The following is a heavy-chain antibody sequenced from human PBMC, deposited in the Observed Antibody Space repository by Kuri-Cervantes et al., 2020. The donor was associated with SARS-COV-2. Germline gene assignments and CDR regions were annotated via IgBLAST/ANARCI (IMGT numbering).Heavy chain of an antibody. CDR1: GYTFTSYD. J-gene: IGHJ5*02. CDR3: ARQLVRGNWFDP. CDR2: MNPNSGNT. Sequence: ASVKVSCKASGYTFTSYDINWVRQATGQGLEWMGWMNPNSGNTGYAQKFQGRVTMTRNTSISTAYMELSSLRSEDTAVHYCARQLVRGNWFDPWGQGTLVTVSS. D-gene: IGHD6-6*01. V-gene: IGHV1-8*01.